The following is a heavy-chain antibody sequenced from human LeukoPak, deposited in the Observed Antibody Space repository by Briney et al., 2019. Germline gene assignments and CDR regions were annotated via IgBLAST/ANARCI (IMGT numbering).Heavy chain of an antibody. CDR2: ISGSGGST. CDR1: GFTFDDYG. CDR3: AKLVFGDSSGFVGY. D-gene: IGHD3-22*01. V-gene: IGHV3-23*01. Sequence: GGSLRLSCAASGFTFDDYGMSWVRQAPGKGLEWVSAISGSGGSTYYADSVKGRFTISRDNSKNTLYLQMNSLRAEDTAVYYCAKLVFGDSSGFVGYWGQGTLVTVSS. J-gene: IGHJ4*02.